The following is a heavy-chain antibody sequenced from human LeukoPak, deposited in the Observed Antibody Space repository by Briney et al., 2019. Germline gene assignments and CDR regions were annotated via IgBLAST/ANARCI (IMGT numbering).Heavy chain of an antibody. V-gene: IGHV1-69*01. CDR2: IIPIFGTA. CDR1: GGTFSSYA. CDR3: ARSWDTAISPGDY. D-gene: IGHD5-18*01. Sequence: SVEVSCKASGGTFSSYAISWVRQAPGQGLEWMGGIIPIFGTANYAQKFQGRVTITADESTSTAYMELSSLRSEDTAAYYCARSWDTAISPGDYWGQGTLVTVSS. J-gene: IGHJ4*02.